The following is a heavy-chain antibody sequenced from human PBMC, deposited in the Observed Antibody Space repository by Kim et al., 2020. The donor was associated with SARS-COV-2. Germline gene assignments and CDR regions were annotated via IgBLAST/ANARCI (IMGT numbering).Heavy chain of an antibody. V-gene: IGHV1-8*01. D-gene: IGHD1-1*01. CDR2: VNPKSGNT. CDR1: GYTFTSYD. Sequence: ASVKVSCKASGYTFTSYDINWVRQAPGQGLEWMGWVNPKSGNTGYIQKYQGRVTMTRDTSISTAYMELRSLTSEDTAVYFCTRELPGTTPLYFDYWGQGSLVIVSS. J-gene: IGHJ4*02. CDR3: TRELPGTTPLYFDY.